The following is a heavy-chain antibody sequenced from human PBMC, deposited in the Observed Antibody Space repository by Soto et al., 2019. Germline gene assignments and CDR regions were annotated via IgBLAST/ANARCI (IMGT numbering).Heavy chain of an antibody. D-gene: IGHD4-17*01. J-gene: IGHJ4*02. CDR2: VTLSGDYT. V-gene: IGHV3-23*01. CDR1: GFSFTSYA. CDR3: ARVGYGDLAQ. Sequence: EVNLLESGGGLLQPGVSLRLSCVASGFSFTSYAMAWVRPAPGMGLEWVCTVTLSGDYTYYADPVKGRFTISRDNSKNTVYLQLSSLRADDTAVYYCARVGYGDLAQWGQGTWVTVSS.